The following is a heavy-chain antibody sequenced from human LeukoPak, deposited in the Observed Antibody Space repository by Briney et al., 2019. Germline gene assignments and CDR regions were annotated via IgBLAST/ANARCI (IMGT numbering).Heavy chain of an antibody. CDR3: ARGGFLVQNHFDP. J-gene: IGHJ5*02. V-gene: IGHV4-61*02. Sequence: SETLSLTCTVSGGSISSGRYYWGWVRQPGGRGLEWIGRIHRSGSTAYNPSVNSRVTISVDTSKNQFSLKLNSVTAADTAVYYCARGGFLVQNHFDPWGQGTLVTVSS. CDR2: IHRSGST. D-gene: IGHD3-3*01. CDR1: GGSISSGRYY.